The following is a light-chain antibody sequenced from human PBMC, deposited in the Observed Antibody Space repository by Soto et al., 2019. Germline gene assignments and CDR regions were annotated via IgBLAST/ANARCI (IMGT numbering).Light chain of an antibody. CDR2: LGS. CDR1: QSLLHSNGFNY. V-gene: IGKV2-28*01. Sequence: IVITKSTLSLPVTPGEPASISCRSSQSLLHSNGFNYLDWYLQKPGQSPQLLIFLGSNRASGVTDKFSGSGSGTDFTLKISRVAAEDVGVYYCMQALQTPLTFGGGTKVDIK. CDR3: MQALQTPLT. J-gene: IGKJ4*01.